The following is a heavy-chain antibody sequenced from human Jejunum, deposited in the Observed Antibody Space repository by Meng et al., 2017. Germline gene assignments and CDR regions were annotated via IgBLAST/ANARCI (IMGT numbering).Heavy chain of an antibody. CDR2: ISPRNSDT. D-gene: IGHD2-2*01. Sequence: GESLKISCKGSGYSFTDYWIGRVRQMPGKGLEWMALISPRNSDTRYSPSFQGHVTISVDESISTAYLQWSSLKASDTAVYFCARRDDVTAAPFDYWGQGTLVTVSS. CDR1: GYSFTDYW. CDR3: ARRDDVTAAPFDY. V-gene: IGHV5-51*01. J-gene: IGHJ4*02.